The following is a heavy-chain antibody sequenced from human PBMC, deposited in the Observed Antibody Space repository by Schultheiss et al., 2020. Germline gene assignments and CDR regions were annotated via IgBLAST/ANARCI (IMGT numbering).Heavy chain of an antibody. D-gene: IGHD3-22*01. CDR3: AKEGYYDSSGYYDY. J-gene: IGHJ4*02. V-gene: IGHV3-30*18. Sequence: GGSLRLSCAASGFTFSSYGMHWVRQAPGKGLEWVAVISYDGSNKYYADSVRGRFTISRDNSKNTLYLQMNSLRAEDTAVYYCAKEGYYDSSGYYDYWGQGTLVTVSS. CDR2: ISYDGSNK. CDR1: GFTFSSYG.